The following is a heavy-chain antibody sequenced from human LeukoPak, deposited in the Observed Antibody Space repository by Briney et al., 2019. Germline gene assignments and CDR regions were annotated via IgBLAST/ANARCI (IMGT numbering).Heavy chain of an antibody. Sequence: PSETLSLTCTVSGDSVSSSSYYWGWIRQPPGKGLEWIGTIYYSGSTYYNTSLKSRVTITVDTSENHFSLKLSSVTAADTAVYYCARGGTSKYYPFLEYWGQGILVTVSS. V-gene: IGHV4-39*02. J-gene: IGHJ4*02. D-gene: IGHD3-10*01. CDR1: GDSVSSSSYY. CDR3: ARGGTSKYYPFLEY. CDR2: IYYSGST.